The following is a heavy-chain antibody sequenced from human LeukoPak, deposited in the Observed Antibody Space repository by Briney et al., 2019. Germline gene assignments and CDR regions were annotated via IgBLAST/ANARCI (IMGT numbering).Heavy chain of an antibody. CDR2: IIPIFGTA. CDR3: ASGSYYDFWSGYYVDY. CDR1: GGTSSSYA. D-gene: IGHD3-3*01. J-gene: IGHJ4*02. V-gene: IGHV1-69*05. Sequence: SVKVSCKASGGTSSSYAISWVRQAPGQGLEWMGGIIPIFGTANYAQKFQGRVTITTDESTSTAYMELSSLRSEDTAVYYCASGSYYDFWSGYYVDYWGQGTLVTVSS.